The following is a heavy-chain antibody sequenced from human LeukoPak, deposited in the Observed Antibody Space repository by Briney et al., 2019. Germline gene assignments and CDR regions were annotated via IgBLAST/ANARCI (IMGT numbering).Heavy chain of an antibody. J-gene: IGHJ6*04. V-gene: IGHV3-48*03. CDR3: ARDKVVLWFRESQSYYYYGMDV. CDR2: ISSSGSTI. CDR1: GFTFSSYE. D-gene: IGHD3-10*01. Sequence: GGSLRLSCVASGFTFSSYEMNWVRQAPGKGLEWVSYISSSGSTIYYADSVKGRFTISRDNAKNSLYLQMNSLRAEGTAVYYCARDKVVLWFRESQSYYYYGMDVWGKGTTVTVSS.